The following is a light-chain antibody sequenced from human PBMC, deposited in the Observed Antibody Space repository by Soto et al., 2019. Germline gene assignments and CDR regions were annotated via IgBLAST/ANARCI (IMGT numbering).Light chain of an antibody. V-gene: IGKV3-15*01. Sequence: EIVMTQSPATLSVSPGERATLSCRASQSVSSNLAWYQQKPGQAPRLLIYGASIRATGIPARFSGSGSGTEFTLTISSLQSEDFAVYYCQQYNTWHRTFGQGTKLEIK. J-gene: IGKJ2*01. CDR1: QSVSSN. CDR2: GAS. CDR3: QQYNTWHRT.